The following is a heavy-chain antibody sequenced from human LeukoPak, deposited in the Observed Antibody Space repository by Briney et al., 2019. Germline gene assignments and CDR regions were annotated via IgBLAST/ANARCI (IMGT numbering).Heavy chain of an antibody. CDR2: ISWNSGSI. J-gene: IGHJ5*02. Sequence: SLRLSCAASGFTFDDYAMHWVRQAPGKGLEWVSGISWNSGSIGYADSVKGRFTISRDNAKNSLYLQMNSLRAEDTALYYCAKDMVAVAGISSWFDPWGQGTLVTVSS. CDR3: AKDMVAVAGISSWFDP. D-gene: IGHD6-19*01. CDR1: GFTFDDYA. V-gene: IGHV3-9*01.